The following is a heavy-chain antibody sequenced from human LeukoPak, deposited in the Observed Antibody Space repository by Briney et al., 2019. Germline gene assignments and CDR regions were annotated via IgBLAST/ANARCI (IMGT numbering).Heavy chain of an antibody. J-gene: IGHJ4*02. D-gene: IGHD2-8*02. CDR2: ISYDGSNT. CDR1: GFTFSSYA. Sequence: GGSLRLSCAASGFTFSSYAMSWVRQAPGMGLEWVAIISYDGSNTFYGDSVKGRFTISRDNSKKTLYLQMNSLRTEDTAVYYCARDQTAVTGVWGTIDYWGQGTLVTVSS. V-gene: IGHV3-30*03. CDR3: ARDQTAVTGVWGTIDY.